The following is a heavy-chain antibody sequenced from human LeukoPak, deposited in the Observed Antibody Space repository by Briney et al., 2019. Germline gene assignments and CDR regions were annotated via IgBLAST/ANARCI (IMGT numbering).Heavy chain of an antibody. V-gene: IGHV4-59*01. J-gene: IGHJ6*02. CDR2: IYYSGST. D-gene: IGHD3-3*01. Sequence: SETLSLTCTVSGGSISSYYWSWIRQPPGKGLEWIRYIYYSGSTNYNPSLKSRVTISVYTSKNQFSLKLSSVTAADTAVYYCARVMDFWSGLYYYYGMDVWGQGTTVTVSS. CDR1: GGSISSYY. CDR3: ARVMDFWSGLYYYYGMDV.